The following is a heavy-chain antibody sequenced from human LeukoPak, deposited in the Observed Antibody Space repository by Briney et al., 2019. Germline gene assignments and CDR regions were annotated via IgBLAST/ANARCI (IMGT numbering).Heavy chain of an antibody. V-gene: IGHV3-30*18. D-gene: IGHD3-3*01. Sequence: GGSLRLFCAASGFTFSSYGMHWVRQAPGKGLEWVAVISYDGSNKYYADSVKGRFTISRDNSKNTLYLQMNSLRAEDTAVYYCAKDPKEGSAALEWSHYFDYWGQGTLVTVSS. CDR2: ISYDGSNK. J-gene: IGHJ4*02. CDR3: AKDPKEGSAALEWSHYFDY. CDR1: GFTFSSYG.